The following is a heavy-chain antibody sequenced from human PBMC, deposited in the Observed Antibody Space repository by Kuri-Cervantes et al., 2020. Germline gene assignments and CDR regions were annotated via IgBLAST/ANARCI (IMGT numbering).Heavy chain of an antibody. Sequence: GESLKISCAASGFTFSSYAMHWVRQAPGKGLEWVAVISYDGSNKYYADFVKGRFTISRDNSKNTLYLQMNSLRAEDTAVYYCAKAKQWLVLCMDVWGQGTTVTVSS. CDR1: GFTFSSYA. D-gene: IGHD6-19*01. CDR2: ISYDGSNK. J-gene: IGHJ6*02. CDR3: AKAKQWLVLCMDV. V-gene: IGHV3-30-3*01.